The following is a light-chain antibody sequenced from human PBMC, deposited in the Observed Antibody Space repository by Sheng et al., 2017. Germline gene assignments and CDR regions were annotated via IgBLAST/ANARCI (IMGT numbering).Light chain of an antibody. J-gene: IGKJ1*01. Sequence: DIQMTQSPSTLSAYIGDRVTITCRTSQRIDNWLAWYQQKPGKAPKLLIYKASTLEDRVSSRFSGSGSGTEFTLTISSLQPDDFATYYCHQYDTDPWTFGLGTKVEIK. CDR1: QRIDNW. V-gene: IGKV1-5*03. CDR2: KAS. CDR3: HQYDTDPWT.